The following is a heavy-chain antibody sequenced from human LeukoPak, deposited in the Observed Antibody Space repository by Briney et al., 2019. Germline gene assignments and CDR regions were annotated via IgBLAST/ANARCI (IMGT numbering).Heavy chain of an antibody. CDR1: GGTFSGYY. CDR2: IYHSGTT. Sequence: SETLSLTCAVYGGTFSGYYWSWIRQPPGKGLEWIGEIYHSGTTNYNPSPKSRVTISLDKSRNQFSLNLNSVSAADTAVYYCARSYFGSGTFNGFDYWGQGTLVTVSS. J-gene: IGHJ4*02. V-gene: IGHV4-34*01. CDR3: ARSYFGSGTFNGFDY. D-gene: IGHD3-10*01.